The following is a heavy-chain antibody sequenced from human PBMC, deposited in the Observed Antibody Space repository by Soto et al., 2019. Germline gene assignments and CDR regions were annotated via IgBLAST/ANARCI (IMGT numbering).Heavy chain of an antibody. CDR3: ARGGYGSGSFATYYFYGMDV. J-gene: IGHJ6*02. CDR1: GFSLTTSGMR. Sequence: SGPTLVNPTQTLTLTCTFSGFSLTTSGMRVSWIRQPPGRALEWLARIDWADDKFYSTSLKTRLTISKDTSKNQVVLTMTNMAHVDTATYYCARGGYGSGSFATYYFYGMDVCGQVPTVTVPS. CDR2: IDWADDK. D-gene: IGHD3-10*01. V-gene: IGHV2-70*04.